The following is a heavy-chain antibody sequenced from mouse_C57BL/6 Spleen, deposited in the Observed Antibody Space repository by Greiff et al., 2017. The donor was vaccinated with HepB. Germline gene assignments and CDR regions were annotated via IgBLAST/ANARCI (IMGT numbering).Heavy chain of an antibody. CDR3: ATYYYGSSGFAY. D-gene: IGHD1-1*01. V-gene: IGHV1-42*01. CDR1: GYSFTGYY. Sequence: EVMLVESGPELVKPGASVKISCKASGYSFTGYYMNWVKQSPEKSLEWIGEINPSTGGTTYNQKFKAKATLTVDKSSSTAYMQLKSLTSEDSAVYYCATYYYGSSGFAYWGQGTLVTVSA. J-gene: IGHJ3*01. CDR2: INPSTGGT.